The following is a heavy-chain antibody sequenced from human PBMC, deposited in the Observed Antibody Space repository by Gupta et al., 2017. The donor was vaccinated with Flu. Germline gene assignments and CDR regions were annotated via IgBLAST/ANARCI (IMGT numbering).Heavy chain of an antibody. D-gene: IGHD2-2*02. CDR1: YA. V-gene: IGHV3-9*01. J-gene: IGHJ4*02. CDR2: ISWSSSTI. Sequence: YAMHWVRQAPGKGLEWVSGISWSSSTIDYADSVKGRFTVSRDNAKNSLYLQMDSLRADDTALYYCARAPFSARYCSTTNCYTLFDYWGQGTLVTVSS. CDR3: ARAPFSARYCSTTNCYTLFDY.